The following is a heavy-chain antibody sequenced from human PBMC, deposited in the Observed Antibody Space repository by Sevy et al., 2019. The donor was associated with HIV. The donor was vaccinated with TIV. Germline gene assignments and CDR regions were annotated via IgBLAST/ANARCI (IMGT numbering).Heavy chain of an antibody. CDR3: AWSETGTLYYFDY. J-gene: IGHJ4*02. Sequence: ASVKVSCKASGYTFTSYAMHWVRQAPGQRLEWMGWINAGNGNTKYSQKFQGRVTITRDTSASTAYMELSSLRSEDTAVYYCAWSETGTLYYFDYWGQGTLVTVFS. CDR1: GYTFTSYA. D-gene: IGHD1-1*01. V-gene: IGHV1-3*01. CDR2: INAGNGNT.